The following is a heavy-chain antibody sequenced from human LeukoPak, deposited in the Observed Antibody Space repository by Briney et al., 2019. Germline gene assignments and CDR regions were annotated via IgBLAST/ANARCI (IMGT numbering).Heavy chain of an antibody. CDR2: IIPIFGTA. Sequence: SVKVSCKASGGTFSSYAISWVRQALGQGLEWMGRIIPIFGTANYAQKFQGRVTITTDESTSTAYMELSSLRSEDTAVYYCARDTPLGIVGTGYFDYWGQGTLVTVSS. J-gene: IGHJ4*02. CDR3: ARDTPLGIVGTGYFDY. V-gene: IGHV1-69*05. D-gene: IGHD1-26*01. CDR1: GGTFSSYA.